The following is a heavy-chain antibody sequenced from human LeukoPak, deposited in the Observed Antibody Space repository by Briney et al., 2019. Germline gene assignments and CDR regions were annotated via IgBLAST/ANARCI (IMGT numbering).Heavy chain of an antibody. CDR2: IHASGTT. CDR1: GGSISNYF. CDR3: AREDANTTTGRALDY. V-gene: IGHV4-4*07. J-gene: IGHJ4*02. Sequence: PSETLSLICIVSGGSISNYFWTWIRQPAGKGLEWIGRIHASGTTNYNPSLKSRVTLSLDTSKNQSSLNLSSVTAADTAVYYRAREDANTTTGRALDYWGQGALVTVSS. D-gene: IGHD1-14*01.